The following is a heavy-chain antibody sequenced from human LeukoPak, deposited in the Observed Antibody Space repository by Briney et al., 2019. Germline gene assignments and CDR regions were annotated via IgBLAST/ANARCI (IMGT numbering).Heavy chain of an antibody. CDR2: IYYSGST. V-gene: IGHV4-39*07. CDR1: GGSISSSSYY. Sequence: SETLSLTCTVSGGSISSSSYYWGWIRQPPGKGLEWIGSIYYSGSTYYNPSLKSRVTISVDTSKNQFSLKLSSVTAADTAMYYCARGGAYDFWSGYYGYNWFDPWGQGTLVTVSS. CDR3: ARGGAYDFWSGYYGYNWFDP. D-gene: IGHD3-3*01. J-gene: IGHJ5*02.